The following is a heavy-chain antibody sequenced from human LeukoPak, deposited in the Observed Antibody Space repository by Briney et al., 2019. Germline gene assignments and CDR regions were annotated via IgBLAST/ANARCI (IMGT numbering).Heavy chain of an antibody. CDR3: ARGYCSGGSCTGPYNWFDP. CDR2: IFYSGIT. D-gene: IGHD2-15*01. V-gene: IGHV4-39*07. Sequence: PSETLSLTCTVSGGSISSGGHYWDWIRQPPGKGLQWIGSIFYSGITYYNPSLTSRVTISVDTSKNQFSLKLSSVTAADTAVYYCARGYCSGGSCTGPYNWFDPWGQGTLVTVSS. CDR1: GGSISSGGHY. J-gene: IGHJ5*02.